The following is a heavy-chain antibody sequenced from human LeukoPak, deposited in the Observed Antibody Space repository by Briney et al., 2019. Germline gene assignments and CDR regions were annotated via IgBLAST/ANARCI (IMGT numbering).Heavy chain of an antibody. D-gene: IGHD5-24*01. CDR1: GYPFTTSW. CDR3: VIINHPDGRVY. V-gene: IGHV5-51*01. Sequence: THGESLKISCQGFGYPFTTSWIGWVRQLPGKGLEWTAIIYAGNSDAKYSPSFQGQVSISTDRSISTAYLHWSSLKASDTAIYYCVIINHPDGRVYWGQGTLVTVSS. J-gene: IGHJ4*02. CDR2: IYAGNSDA.